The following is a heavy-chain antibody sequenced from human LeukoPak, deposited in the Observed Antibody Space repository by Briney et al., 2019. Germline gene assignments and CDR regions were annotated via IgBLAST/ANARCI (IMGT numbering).Heavy chain of an antibody. CDR1: GFPFSSYA. Sequence: GSLRLSCAASGFPFSSYALNWVRQAPGKGLEWGSFFCANGDSTKYADSVKGRFTISRDNSKNTLYLQMNSLRAEDTAVYYCAKERGYCSSTNCYGAFDYWGQGTLVTVSS. D-gene: IGHD2-2*01. CDR3: AKERGYCSSTNCYGAFDY. J-gene: IGHJ4*02. V-gene: IGHV3-23*01. CDR2: FCANGDST.